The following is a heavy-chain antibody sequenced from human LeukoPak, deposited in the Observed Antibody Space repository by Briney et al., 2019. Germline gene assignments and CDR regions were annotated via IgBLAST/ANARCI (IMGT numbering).Heavy chain of an antibody. Sequence: ASVTVSCKASGYTFTSYGISWVRQAPGQGLEWMGWISAYNGNTNYAQKLQGRVTMTTDTSTSTAYMELRSLRSDDTAVYYCARGPQYYDFWSGYYSFDYWGQGTLVTVSS. D-gene: IGHD3-3*01. J-gene: IGHJ4*02. CDR3: ARGPQYYDFWSGYYSFDY. CDR1: GYTFTSYG. V-gene: IGHV1-18*01. CDR2: ISAYNGNT.